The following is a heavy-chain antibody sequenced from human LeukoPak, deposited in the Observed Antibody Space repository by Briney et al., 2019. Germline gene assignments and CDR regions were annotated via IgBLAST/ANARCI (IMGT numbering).Heavy chain of an antibody. CDR2: INPSGGST. V-gene: IGHV1-46*01. Sequence: ASVKVSCKASGYTFTSYYVHWVRQAPGQGLEWMGIINPSGGSTSYAQKFQGRVTITADKSTSTAYMELSSLRSEDTAVYYCARAGYYYMDVWGKGTTVTVSS. CDR1: GYTFTSYY. D-gene: IGHD3-10*01. CDR3: ARAGYYYMDV. J-gene: IGHJ6*03.